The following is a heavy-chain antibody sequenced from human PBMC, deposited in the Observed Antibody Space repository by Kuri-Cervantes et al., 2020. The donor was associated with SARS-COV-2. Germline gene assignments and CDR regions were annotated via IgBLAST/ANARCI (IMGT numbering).Heavy chain of an antibody. Sequence: SETLPLTCAVYGGSFSGYYWSWIRQPPGKGLEWIGEINHSGSTNYNPSLKSRVTISVDTSKNQFSLKLSSVTAADTAVYYCARGSVVPAANDYWGQGTLVTVSS. CDR3: ARGSVVPAANDY. V-gene: IGHV4-34*01. D-gene: IGHD2-2*01. J-gene: IGHJ4*02. CDR2: INHSGST. CDR1: GGSFSGYY.